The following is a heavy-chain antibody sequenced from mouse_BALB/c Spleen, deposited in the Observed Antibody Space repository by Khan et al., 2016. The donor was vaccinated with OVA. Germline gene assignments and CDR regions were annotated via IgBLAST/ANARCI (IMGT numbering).Heavy chain of an antibody. V-gene: IGHV14-3*02. CDR1: GFNIKDTY. CDR3: ARPNWFAY. CDR2: IDPANGYT. Sequence: VQLKESGAELVKPGASVKLSSTASGFNIKDTYMHWVKQRPEQGLEWIGRIDPANGYTKYDPKFQGKATITADTSSNTAYLQLSSLTSEDTAGYYCARPNWFAYWGQGTLGTVSA. J-gene: IGHJ3*01.